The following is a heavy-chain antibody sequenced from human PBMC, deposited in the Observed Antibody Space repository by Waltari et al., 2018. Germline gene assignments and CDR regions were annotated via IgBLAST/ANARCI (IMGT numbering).Heavy chain of an antibody. Sequence: QVQLQESGPGLVKPSETLSLTCTVSGGSISSYYWSWIRQPPGKGLEWIGYIYYSGSTNYNPSLNRRVTISVDTSKNQFSLKLSSVTAADTAVYYCARGSPDHYYGMDVWGQGTTVTVSS. D-gene: IGHD2-15*01. J-gene: IGHJ6*02. CDR2: IYYSGST. CDR3: ARGSPDHYYGMDV. V-gene: IGHV4-59*01. CDR1: GGSISSYY.